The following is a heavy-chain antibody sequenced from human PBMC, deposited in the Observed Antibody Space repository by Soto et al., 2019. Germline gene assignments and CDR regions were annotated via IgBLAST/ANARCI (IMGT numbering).Heavy chain of an antibody. CDR2: ISGDAGTT. CDR3: VKEWSQAS. J-gene: IGHJ5*02. CDR1: GFIFRTFA. Sequence: GSLRLSCAASGFIFRTFAMNWVRQAPGKGLECVSVISGDAGTTYYADSVKGRFTISRDNSKNTLYLQMNSLRAEDTAVYYCVKEWSQASWGPGTLVTVSS. V-gene: IGHV3-23*01. D-gene: IGHD3-3*01.